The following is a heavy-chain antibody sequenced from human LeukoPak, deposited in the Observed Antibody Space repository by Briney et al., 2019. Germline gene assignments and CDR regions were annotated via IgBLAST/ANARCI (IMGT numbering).Heavy chain of an antibody. CDR3: AQIYTYGSSQFDY. Sequence: PGGSLRLSCAASGFTFSNYEMNWVRQAPGKGVEWVSYISSSGSTIYYADPVKGRFTISRDNAKNSLYLQMNSLRAEDTAVYYCAQIYTYGSSQFDYWGQGTLVTVSS. CDR1: GFTFSNYE. J-gene: IGHJ4*02. D-gene: IGHD5-18*01. CDR2: ISSSGSTI. V-gene: IGHV3-48*03.